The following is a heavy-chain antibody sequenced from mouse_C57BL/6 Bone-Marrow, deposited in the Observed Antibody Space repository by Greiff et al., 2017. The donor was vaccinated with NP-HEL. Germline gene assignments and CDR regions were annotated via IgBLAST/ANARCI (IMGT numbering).Heavy chain of an antibody. Sequence: EVKLMESGGGLVQPGGSLSLSCAASGFTFTDYYMSWVRQPPGKALEWLGFIRNKANGYTTEYSAYVKGRFTISRDNSQSILYLQMNALRAEDSATYYCARSVTGDYAMDYWGQGTSVTVSS. CDR2: IRNKANGYTT. D-gene: IGHD4-1*01. V-gene: IGHV7-3*01. CDR1: GFTFTDYY. CDR3: ARSVTGDYAMDY. J-gene: IGHJ4*01.